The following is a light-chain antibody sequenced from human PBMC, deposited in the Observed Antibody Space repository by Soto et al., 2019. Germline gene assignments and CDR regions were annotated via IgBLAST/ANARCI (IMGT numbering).Light chain of an antibody. J-gene: IGKJ1*01. CDR1: QSISSW. V-gene: IGKV1-5*03. CDR2: KAS. Sequence: DIQMTQSPSTLSASVGDRVTITCRASQSISSWLAWYQQKPGKAPKLLIYKASSLESGVPSRFSGSGSGTEFTLTISSLQPDDFATYYCQQYSTNFRTFGQGTKVDIK. CDR3: QQYSTNFRT.